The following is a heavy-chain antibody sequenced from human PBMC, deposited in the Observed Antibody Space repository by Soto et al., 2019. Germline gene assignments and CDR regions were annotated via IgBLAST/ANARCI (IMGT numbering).Heavy chain of an antibody. CDR2: ISYDGSNK. V-gene: IGHV3-30*18. CDR1: GFTFSSYG. Sequence: GGSLRLSCAASGFTFSSYGMHWVRQAPGKGLEWVAVISYDGSNKYYADSVKGRFTISRDNSKNTLYLQMNSLRAEDTAVYYCAKYKYSSSHYFDYWGQGTLVTVSS. D-gene: IGHD6-13*01. J-gene: IGHJ4*02. CDR3: AKYKYSSSHYFDY.